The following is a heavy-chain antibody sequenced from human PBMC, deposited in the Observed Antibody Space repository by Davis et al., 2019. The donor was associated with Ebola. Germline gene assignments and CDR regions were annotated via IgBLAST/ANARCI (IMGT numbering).Heavy chain of an antibody. J-gene: IGHJ6*02. Sequence: SETLSLTCTVSGGSISSYYWSWIRQPPGKGLEWIGYIYYSGSTSYNPSLKSRVTISVDTSKNQFSLKLSSVTAADTAVYYCASAPRAYYYGMDVWGQGTTVTVSS. CDR3: ASAPRAYYYGMDV. CDR2: IYYSGST. V-gene: IGHV4-59*08. CDR1: GGSISSYY.